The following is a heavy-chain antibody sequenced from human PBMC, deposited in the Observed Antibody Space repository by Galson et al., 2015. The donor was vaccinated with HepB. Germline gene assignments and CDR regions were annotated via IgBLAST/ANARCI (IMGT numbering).Heavy chain of an antibody. CDR1: GYTFTSYG. D-gene: IGHD2-21*02. Sequence: SVKVSCKASGYTFTSYGISWVRQAPGQGLEWMGWISAYNGNTNYAQKLQGRVTMTTDTSTSTAYMELRSLRSDDTAVYYCARANRPVVTADRDFDYWGQGTLVTVSS. CDR2: ISAYNGNT. J-gene: IGHJ4*02. V-gene: IGHV1-18*04. CDR3: ARANRPVVTADRDFDY.